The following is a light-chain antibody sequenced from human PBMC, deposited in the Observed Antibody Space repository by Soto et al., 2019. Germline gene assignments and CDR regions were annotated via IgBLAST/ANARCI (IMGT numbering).Light chain of an antibody. J-gene: IGKJ4*01. Sequence: DVQMTKSPSSLSAFVGDRVTITCRASQGSAPYFAWFQQKPGKVPKLLIYATSTLQSGVPSRFSGSGSGTDFTLTINSLQPEDGGTYYCQKYNSARLTFGGGTKVEIK. CDR3: QKYNSARLT. CDR1: QGSAPY. V-gene: IGKV1-27*01. CDR2: ATS.